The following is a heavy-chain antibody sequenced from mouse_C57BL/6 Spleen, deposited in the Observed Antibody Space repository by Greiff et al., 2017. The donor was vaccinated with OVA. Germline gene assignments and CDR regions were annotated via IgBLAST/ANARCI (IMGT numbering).Heavy chain of an antibody. V-gene: IGHV1-18*01. J-gene: IGHJ2*01. CDR3: AGGKRGTGFDY. Sequence: EVKLVESGPELVKPGASVKIPCKASGYTFTDYNMDWVKQSHGKSLEWIGDINPNNGGTIYNQKFKGKATLTVDKSSSTAYMELRSLTSEDTAVYYCAGGKRGTGFDYWGQGTTLTVSS. CDR1: GYTFTDYN. CDR2: INPNNGGT. D-gene: IGHD1-1*02.